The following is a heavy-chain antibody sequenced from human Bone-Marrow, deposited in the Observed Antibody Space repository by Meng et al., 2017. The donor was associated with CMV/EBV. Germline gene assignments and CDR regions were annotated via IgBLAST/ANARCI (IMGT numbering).Heavy chain of an antibody. CDR3: AKEGAAGNWADFDP. Sequence: GGSLRLSCAASGFTFSSYDMHWVRQATGKGLEWVSAIGTAGDTYYPGSVKGRFTISRENAKNSLYLQMNSLRAGDTAVYYCAKEGAAGNWADFDPWGQGTLVTVSS. D-gene: IGHD6-13*01. J-gene: IGHJ5*02. CDR1: GFTFSSYD. V-gene: IGHV3-13*01. CDR2: IGTAGDT.